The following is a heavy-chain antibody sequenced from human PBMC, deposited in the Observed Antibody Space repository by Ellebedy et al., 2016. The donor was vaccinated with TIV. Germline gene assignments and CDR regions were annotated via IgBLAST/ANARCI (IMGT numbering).Heavy chain of an antibody. CDR3: AKTYAYGDYEVEVYWYFDV. D-gene: IGHD4-17*01. CDR1: RFTFDSYA. V-gene: IGHV3-30*18. Sequence: PGGSLRLSCAASRFTFDSYAMHWVRQAPGKGLEWVAMISYDGRQTYYADSVRGRFIISRDNSKKTVDLQMTSLRPDDMGIYYCAKTYAYGDYEVEVYWYFDVWGRGTLVTVSS. J-gene: IGHJ2*01. CDR2: ISYDGRQT.